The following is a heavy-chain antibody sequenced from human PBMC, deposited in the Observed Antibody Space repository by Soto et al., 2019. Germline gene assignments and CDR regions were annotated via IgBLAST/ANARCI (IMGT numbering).Heavy chain of an antibody. J-gene: IGHJ4*02. CDR3: AKYCSSDVCFDY. V-gene: IGHV3-48*02. Sequence: GGSLRLSCASSGFTFSSCSMNWVRQSPGKGLEWVSFISGSGDTKYYADSVKGRFTISRDNAKNSLYLQMSSLRDEDTAVYYCAKYCSSDVCFDYWGQGTLVTVSS. D-gene: IGHD2-8*01. CDR2: ISGSGDTK. CDR1: GFTFSSCS.